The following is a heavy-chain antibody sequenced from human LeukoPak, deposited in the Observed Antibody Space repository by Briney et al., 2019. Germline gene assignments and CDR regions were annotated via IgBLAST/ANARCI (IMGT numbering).Heavy chain of an antibody. J-gene: IGHJ4*02. Sequence: GGSLRLSCAASGFTFSSYGMHWVRQAPGKGLEWVAVISYDGSNKYYADSVKGPFTISRDNSKNTLYLQMNSLRAEDTAVYYCANSPDIAVAGMDYWGQGTLVTVSS. CDR3: ANSPDIAVAGMDY. CDR1: GFTFSSYG. V-gene: IGHV3-30*18. D-gene: IGHD6-19*01. CDR2: ISYDGSNK.